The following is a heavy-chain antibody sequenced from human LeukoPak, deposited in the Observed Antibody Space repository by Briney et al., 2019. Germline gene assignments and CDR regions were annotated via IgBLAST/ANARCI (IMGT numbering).Heavy chain of an antibody. D-gene: IGHD3-16*01. V-gene: IGHV1-18*01. J-gene: IGHJ4*02. CDR2: LSAYNGNT. CDR1: GFTFTTYG. CDR3: ATEYYDYVWGSYYFDY. Sequence: ASVKVSCKTSGFTFTTYGITWVRQAPGQGLEWMGWLSAYNGNTNYAQKLQGRVTMTTDTSTSTAYMELRSLRSDDTAVYYCATEYYDYVWGSYYFDYWGQGTLVTVSS.